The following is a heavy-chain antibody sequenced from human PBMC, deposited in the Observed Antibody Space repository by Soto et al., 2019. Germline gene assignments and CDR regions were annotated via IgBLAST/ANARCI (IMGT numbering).Heavy chain of an antibody. CDR2: ISGSGGST. CDR3: ARDIEARVLIFGLVVVGKFDH. D-gene: IGHD3-3*02. Sequence: LRLSCAASGFTFSSYAMSWVRQSPGKGLEWVSAISGSGGSTYYADSVKGRFTISRDNSNNTLFLHMNSLRGEDTALYYCARDIEARVLIFGLVVVGKFDHWGLGTMVTVPQ. J-gene: IGHJ5*02. V-gene: IGHV3-23*01. CDR1: GFTFSSYA.